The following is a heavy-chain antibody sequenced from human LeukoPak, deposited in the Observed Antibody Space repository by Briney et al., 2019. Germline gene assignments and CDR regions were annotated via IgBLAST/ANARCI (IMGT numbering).Heavy chain of an antibody. J-gene: IGHJ4*02. Sequence: GGSLRLSCAASGFTVNTNYMSWVRQAPGKGLEWVSVIYRDDTTYYADSVKGRFTISRDNSKNTLYLQMSSLRAEDTAVYYCARAAYDSGSYIVNHDYWGQGTLVIVSS. CDR3: ARAAYDSGSYIVNHDY. D-gene: IGHD3-22*01. V-gene: IGHV3-53*01. CDR1: GFTVNTNY. CDR2: IYRDDTT.